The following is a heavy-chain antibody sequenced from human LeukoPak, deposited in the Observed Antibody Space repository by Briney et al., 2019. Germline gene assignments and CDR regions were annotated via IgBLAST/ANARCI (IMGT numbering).Heavy chain of an antibody. V-gene: IGHV4-59*08. Sequence: PSETLSLTCTVSGGSISSYYWSWIRQPPGKGLEWIGYIYYSGSTNYNPSLKSRVTISVDTSKNQFSLKLSSVTAADTAVYYCARHRLLILRYSDPPIDYFDYWGQGTLVIVSS. CDR2: IYYSGST. J-gene: IGHJ4*02. D-gene: IGHD3-9*01. CDR3: ARHRLLILRYSDPPIDYFDY. CDR1: GGSISSYY.